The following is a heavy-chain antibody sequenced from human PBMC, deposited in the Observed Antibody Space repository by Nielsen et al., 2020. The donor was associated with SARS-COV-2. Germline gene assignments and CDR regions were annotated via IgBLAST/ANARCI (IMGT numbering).Heavy chain of an antibody. D-gene: IGHD2-2*01. CDR2: IYPGDSDT. Sequence: KVSCKGSGYSFTSYWIGWVRQMPGKGLEWMGIIYPGDSDTRYSPSFQGQVTISADKSISTAYLQWSSLKASDTAMYYRAGQSPAASYYYYGMDVWGQGTTVTVSS. J-gene: IGHJ6*02. V-gene: IGHV5-51*01. CDR1: GYSFTSYW. CDR3: AGQSPAASYYYYGMDV.